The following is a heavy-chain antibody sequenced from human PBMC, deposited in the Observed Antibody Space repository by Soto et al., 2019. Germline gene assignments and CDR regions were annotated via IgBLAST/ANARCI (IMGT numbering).Heavy chain of an antibody. CDR1: GFTFSSYG. V-gene: IGHV3-30*18. Sequence: QVQLVESRGGVVQPGRSLRLSCAASGFTFSSYGMHWVRQAPGKGLEWVAVISYDGSNKYYADSVKGRFTISRDNSKNTLYLQMNSLRAEDTAVYYCAKHLRRYCSGGSCYPDDYWGQGTLVTVSS. J-gene: IGHJ4*02. D-gene: IGHD2-15*01. CDR2: ISYDGSNK. CDR3: AKHLRRYCSGGSCYPDDY.